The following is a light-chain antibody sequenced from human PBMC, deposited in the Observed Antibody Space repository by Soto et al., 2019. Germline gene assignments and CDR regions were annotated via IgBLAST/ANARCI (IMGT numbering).Light chain of an antibody. CDR3: QQYNNWVT. V-gene: IGKV3-15*01. CDR2: GAS. CDR1: QSVRTN. Sequence: EIMLTQYPGTLSVSPGEIAILSFRASQSVRTNSAWYQQKPGQAPRLLIYGASTRATGVPARFSGSGSGTEFTFTSSSQQSEDFVVYYCQQYNNWVTFGQGTRLEI. J-gene: IGKJ5*01.